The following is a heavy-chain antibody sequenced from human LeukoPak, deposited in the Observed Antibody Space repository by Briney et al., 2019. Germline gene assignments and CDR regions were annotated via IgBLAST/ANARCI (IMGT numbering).Heavy chain of an antibody. CDR3: TTEAGDYGDYDVDY. CDR2: IKSKTDGGTT. CDR1: GFTFSNAW. D-gene: IGHD4-17*01. J-gene: IGHJ4*02. V-gene: IGHV3-15*01. Sequence: GGSLRLSCAASGFTFSNAWMSWVRQAPGKGLEWVGRIKSKTDGGTTDYAAPVKGRFTISRDDSKNTLYLQTNSLKTEDTAVYYCTTEAGDYGDYDVDYWGQGTLVTVSS.